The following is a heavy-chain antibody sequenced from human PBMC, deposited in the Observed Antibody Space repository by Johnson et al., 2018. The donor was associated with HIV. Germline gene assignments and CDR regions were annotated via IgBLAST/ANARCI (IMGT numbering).Heavy chain of an antibody. CDR2: INSNSENI. D-gene: IGHD3-22*01. J-gene: IGHJ3*02. CDR1: GFTFDDYA. CDR3: AKEDPITMIPRYAFDI. V-gene: IGHV3-9*01. Sequence: EVQLVESGGGLVQPGRSLKLSCAASGFTFDDYAMHWVRQAPGKGLEWVSGINSNSENIAYADSVKGRFTISRDNSKNTLYLQMNSLRAEDTAVYYCAKEDPITMIPRYAFDIWGQGTMVTVSS.